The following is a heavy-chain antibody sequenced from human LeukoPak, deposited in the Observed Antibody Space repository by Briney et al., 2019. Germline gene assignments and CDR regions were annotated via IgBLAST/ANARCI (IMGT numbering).Heavy chain of an antibody. V-gene: IGHV3-21*01. CDR2: ISSGSNYI. CDR3: ARDAKYYYGSRTYFFFEY. J-gene: IGHJ4*02. CDR1: GFTFSSYN. Sequence: PGGSLRLSCAASGFTFSSYNMNWVRQAPGKGLEWVSSISSGSNYIYYADSVKGRFTISRDNAKNSLYLQMNSLRAEDTAVYYCARDAKYYYGSRTYFFFEYWGQGTLLTVSS. D-gene: IGHD3-10*01.